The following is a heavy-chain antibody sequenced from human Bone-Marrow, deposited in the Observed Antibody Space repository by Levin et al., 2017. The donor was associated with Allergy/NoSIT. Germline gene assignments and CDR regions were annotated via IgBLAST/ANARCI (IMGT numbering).Heavy chain of an antibody. CDR2: ISQTGIT. CDR1: GGSFSGYY. V-gene: IGHV4-34*01. CDR3: ARSSSLEWFDP. Sequence: SETLSLTCAVYGGSFSGYYWSWIRQPPGKGLEWIGEISQTGITNYNPSLKSRVTMSVDTSKNQFSLNLTSVTAADTAVYYCARSSSLEWFDPWGQGTLVTVSS. D-gene: IGHD6-6*01. J-gene: IGHJ5*02.